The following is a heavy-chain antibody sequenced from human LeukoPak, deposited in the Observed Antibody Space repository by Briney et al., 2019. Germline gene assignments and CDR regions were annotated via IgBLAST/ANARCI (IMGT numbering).Heavy chain of an antibody. CDR2: ISGSGGST. J-gene: IGHJ4*02. D-gene: IGHD4-17*01. CDR1: GSTFSSYA. Sequence: LAGGSLRLSCAASGSTFSSYAMSWVRQAPGKGLEWVSAISGSGGSTYYADSVKGRFTISRDNAKNSLYLQMNSLRAEDTAVYYCARTGRLRSGLDYWGQGTLVTVSS. CDR3: ARTGRLRSGLDY. V-gene: IGHV3-23*01.